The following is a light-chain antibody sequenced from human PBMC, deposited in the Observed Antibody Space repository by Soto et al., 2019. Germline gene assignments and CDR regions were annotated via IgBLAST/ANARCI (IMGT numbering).Light chain of an antibody. CDR1: QSISSS. Sequence: EIVMTRFPATLSVSPGQRATLYFRASQSISSSLAWYQQKPGQAPRLLISGASTRATGIPARFSGSGSGTHFTLTISSLQSEDFGTYYFQQYNDWPVTFGQGTKVEIK. V-gene: IGKV3-15*01. CDR3: QQYNDWPVT. CDR2: GAS. J-gene: IGKJ1*01.